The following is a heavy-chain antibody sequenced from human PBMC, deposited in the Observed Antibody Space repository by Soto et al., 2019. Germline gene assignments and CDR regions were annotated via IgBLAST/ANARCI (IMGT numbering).Heavy chain of an antibody. CDR3: ARLEGSGGQYYYYYMDV. CDR1: GGSISSYY. Sequence: SETLSLTCTVSGGSISSYYWSWIRQPPGKGLEWIGYIYYSGSTNYNPSLKSRVTISVDTSKNQFSLKLSSVTAADTAVYYCARLEGSGGQYYYYYMDVWGKGTTVTVSS. J-gene: IGHJ6*03. V-gene: IGHV4-59*08. CDR2: IYYSGST. D-gene: IGHD2-15*01.